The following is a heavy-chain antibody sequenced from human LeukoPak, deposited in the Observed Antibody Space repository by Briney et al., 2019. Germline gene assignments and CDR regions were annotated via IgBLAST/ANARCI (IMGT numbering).Heavy chain of an antibody. CDR1: GYSPSDYN. CDR2: MNPKSGDP. V-gene: IGHV1-8*02. D-gene: IGHD2-21*02. CDR3: ATGLTPNTFDV. J-gene: IGHJ3*01. Sequence: ASVKVSCKASGYSPSDYNINWVRQATGQGLGWMGSMNPKSGDPVYAQKFQGRVTMTRDTSTNTVDMELSSLRSEDTAVYYCATGLTPNTFDVWGQGTMVTVSS.